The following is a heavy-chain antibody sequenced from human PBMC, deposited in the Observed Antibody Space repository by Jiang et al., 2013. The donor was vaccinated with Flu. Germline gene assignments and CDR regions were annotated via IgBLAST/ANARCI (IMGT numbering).Heavy chain of an antibody. CDR1: GGSIRNYY. CDR3: VRHADACSHLN. CDR2: IHYTGYT. D-gene: IGHD2-2*01. Sequence: GPGLVKPSETLSLTCSVSGGSIRNYYWSWIRQLPDKGLDWIGYIHYTGYTKYNPSLKSRLTMSVDTSGNKFYLNLRSVTAADTAVYFCVRHADACSHLNWGQGTLVTVSS. J-gene: IGHJ4*02. V-gene: IGHV4-59*08.